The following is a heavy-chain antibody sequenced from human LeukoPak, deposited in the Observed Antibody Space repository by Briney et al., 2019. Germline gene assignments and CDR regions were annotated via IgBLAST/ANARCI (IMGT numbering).Heavy chain of an antibody. J-gene: IGHJ4*02. V-gene: IGHV4-4*08. CDR1: GASIYGYY. CDR3: ARYRDGDRDISLDY. CDR2: ITSGGRT. Sequence: PSETLSLTCTVSGASIYGYYWGWIRQPPGKGLEWIGFITSGGRTSYNPPLKSRVTMSVDRSMNQFSLRLTFMTAADTALYYCARYRDGDRDISLDYWGQGSLVTVPS. D-gene: IGHD2-21*02.